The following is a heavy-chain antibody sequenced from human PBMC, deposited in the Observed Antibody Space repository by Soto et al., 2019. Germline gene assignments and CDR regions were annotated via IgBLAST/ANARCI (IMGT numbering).Heavy chain of an antibody. CDR3: ARIKGGAAGNFDY. CDR2: IYYSGST. V-gene: IGHV4-31*03. J-gene: IGHJ4*02. D-gene: IGHD6-13*01. CDR1: SGSISNGDYY. Sequence: QVQLQESGPGLVKPSQTLSLTCTVSSGSISNGDYYWSWIRQHPGKGLEWIGYIYYSGSTYYNPSLKSRVTMSVDTSKNQFSLKRSSVTAADTAVYYCARIKGGAAGNFDYWGQGTLVTVSS.